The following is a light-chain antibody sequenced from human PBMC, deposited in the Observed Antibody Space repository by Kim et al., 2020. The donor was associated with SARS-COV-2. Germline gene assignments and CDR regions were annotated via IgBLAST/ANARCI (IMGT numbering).Light chain of an antibody. Sequence: APGKTAAITCGGNNIGDYRVHWYQQKPGQAPVLVIRFDTDRPSGIPARFSGSNSGTTATLTISRVEAGDEADYYCQAWHSGSDRVVFGVGTQLTVL. V-gene: IGLV3-21*04. CDR3: QAWHSGSDRVV. J-gene: IGLJ2*01. CDR1: NIGDYR. CDR2: FDT.